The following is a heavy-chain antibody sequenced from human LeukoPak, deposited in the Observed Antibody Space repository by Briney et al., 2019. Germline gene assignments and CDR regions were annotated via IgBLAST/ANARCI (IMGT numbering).Heavy chain of an antibody. CDR2: INHSGST. CDR3: ARGGRTGYLYYFDY. CDR1: GGSFSGYC. J-gene: IGHJ4*02. D-gene: IGHD3-9*01. Sequence: SETLSLTCAVYGGSFSGYCWSWIRQPPGKGLEWIGEINHSGSTNYNPSLKSRVTISVDTSKNQFSLRLSSVTAADTAVYYCARGGRTGYLYYFDYWGQGTLVTVSS. V-gene: IGHV4-34*01.